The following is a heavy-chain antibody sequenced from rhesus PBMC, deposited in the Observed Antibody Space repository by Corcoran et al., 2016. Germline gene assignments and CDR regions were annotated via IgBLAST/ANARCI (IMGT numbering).Heavy chain of an antibody. CDR1: GAPISGQW. V-gene: IGHV4-80*01. CDR3: AKDMTKWLASDAFDF. D-gene: IGHD3-28*01. Sequence: QVQLQESGPGLVKPSETLSLTCAVSGAPISGQWCTWIRQSPGKGLEWIGEINGKRGTGNQNGSLKRRVTVAKDAAKNACSLKLTSVTAADTAVYYCAKDMTKWLASDAFDFWGQGLRVTVSS. J-gene: IGHJ3*01. CDR2: INGKRGTG.